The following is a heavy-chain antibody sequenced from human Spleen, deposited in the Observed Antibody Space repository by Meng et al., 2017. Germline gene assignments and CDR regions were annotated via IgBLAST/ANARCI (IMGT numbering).Heavy chain of an antibody. J-gene: IGHJ5*02. Sequence: QGRVRESGPGWVKHSQTLSLTCTVSGGSINSGGYYWSWIRQHPGKGLEWIGCIYYSGSTNYNPSLKSRVTMSVDESNNQFSLKLSSVTAADTAVYYCAGFTLIRGIMTWFDPWGQGTLVTVSS. V-gene: IGHV4-31*04. CDR1: GGSINSGGYY. CDR2: IYYSGST. CDR3: AGFTLIRGIMTWFDP. D-gene: IGHD3-10*01.